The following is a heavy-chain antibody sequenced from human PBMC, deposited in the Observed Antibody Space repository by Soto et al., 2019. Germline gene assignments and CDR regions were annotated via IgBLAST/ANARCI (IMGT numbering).Heavy chain of an antibody. CDR3: ARMTFDDYFDY. Sequence: SETLSLTCTVSGGSLSSSSYYWGWIREPPGKGLEWIGSIYYSGSTYYNPSLKSRVTISIDKSKNQFSLKLSSVTAADTAVYYCARMTFDDYFDYWGQGTLVTVSS. J-gene: IGHJ4*02. CDR2: IYYSGST. D-gene: IGHD2-21*02. V-gene: IGHV4-39*07. CDR1: GGSLSSSSYY.